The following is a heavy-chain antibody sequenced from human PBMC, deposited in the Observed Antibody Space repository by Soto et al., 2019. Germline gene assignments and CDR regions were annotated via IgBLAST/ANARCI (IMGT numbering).Heavy chain of an antibody. Sequence: QVQLVQSGAEVKKPGASVKVSCKASGYTFTSYDINWVRQATGQGLEYLGWMNPNSGNTAYVQKFKGRVTMTWDTSITTAYMELSSPRSEETAVYFCARGIKYGAYSRWFDPWGQGTLVTVSS. CDR2: MNPNSGNT. CDR1: GYTFTSYD. V-gene: IGHV1-8*01. D-gene: IGHD4-17*01. CDR3: ARGIKYGAYSRWFDP. J-gene: IGHJ5*02.